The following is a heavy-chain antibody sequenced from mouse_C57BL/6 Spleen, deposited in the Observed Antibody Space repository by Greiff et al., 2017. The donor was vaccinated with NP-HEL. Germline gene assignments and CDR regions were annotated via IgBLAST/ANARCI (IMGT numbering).Heavy chain of an antibody. D-gene: IGHD4-1*01. V-gene: IGHV3-6*01. CDR3: AKILGGPYYYAMDY. J-gene: IGHJ4*01. CDR1: GYSITSGYY. CDR2: ISYDGSN. Sequence: EVQLQESGPGLVKPSQSLSLTCSVTGYSITSGYYWNWIRQFPGNKLEWMGYISYDGSNNYNPYLKNRISITRDTSKNQVFLKLNSVTTEDTATYYCAKILGGPYYYAMDYWGQGTSVTVSS.